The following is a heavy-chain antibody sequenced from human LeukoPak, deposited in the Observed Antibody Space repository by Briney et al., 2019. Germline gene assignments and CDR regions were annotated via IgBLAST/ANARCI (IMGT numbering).Heavy chain of an antibody. J-gene: IGHJ4*02. CDR2: ISPSGGST. V-gene: IGHV1-46*01. Sequence: WASVKGFCKAFGYTFTSKYMHWVRQAPGQGPEWMGVISPSGGSTTYAQKFQGRVTLTRDMSTSTDYLELSSLRSEDTAVYYCARWGVRIVGAYTAPQHPNFDYWGQGTLVTVSS. D-gene: IGHD1-26*01. CDR3: ARWGVRIVGAYTAPQHPNFDY. CDR1: GYTFTSKY.